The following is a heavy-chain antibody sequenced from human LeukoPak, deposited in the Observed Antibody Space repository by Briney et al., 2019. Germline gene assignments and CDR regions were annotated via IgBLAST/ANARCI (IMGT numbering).Heavy chain of an antibody. V-gene: IGHV1-24*01. D-gene: IGHD3-22*01. CDR2: FDPEDGET. J-gene: IGHJ4*02. Sequence: ASVKVSCKVSGYTLTELSMHWVRQAPGKGLEWMGGFDPEDGETIYAQKFQGRVTMTEDTSTDTAYMELSSLRSEDTAVYYCATTIPHYCDSSGYYQRLDYWGQGTLVTVSS. CDR1: GYTLTELS. CDR3: ATTIPHYCDSSGYYQRLDY.